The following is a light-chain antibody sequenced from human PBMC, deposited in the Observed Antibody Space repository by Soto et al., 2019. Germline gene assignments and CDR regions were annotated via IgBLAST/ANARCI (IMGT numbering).Light chain of an antibody. CDR3: QRYYSYSLRYI. J-gene: IGKJ2*01. CDR1: QSISYW. CDR2: DAS. V-gene: IGKV1-5*01. Sequence: DIQLTQSPSSLAASVGDRVSITCRASQSISYWLAWYQQKPGKAPKVLIYDASILESGVPSRFSGSRSGTEFTLTISSLQPEDFGTYYCQRYYSYSLRYIFGQGTILEI.